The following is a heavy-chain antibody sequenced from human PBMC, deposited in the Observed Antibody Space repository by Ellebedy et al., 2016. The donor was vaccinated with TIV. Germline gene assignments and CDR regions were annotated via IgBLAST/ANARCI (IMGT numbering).Heavy chain of an antibody. CDR3: ARDGRYDSGFDY. J-gene: IGHJ4*02. V-gene: IGHV3-33*01. Sequence: GGSLRLXXAASGFTFSSYGMHWVRQAPGKGLEWVAVIWYDGSNKYYADSVKGRFTISRDNSKNTLYLQMNSLRAEDTAVYYCARDGRYDSGFDYWGQGTLVTVSS. CDR2: IWYDGSNK. D-gene: IGHD3-3*01. CDR1: GFTFSSYG.